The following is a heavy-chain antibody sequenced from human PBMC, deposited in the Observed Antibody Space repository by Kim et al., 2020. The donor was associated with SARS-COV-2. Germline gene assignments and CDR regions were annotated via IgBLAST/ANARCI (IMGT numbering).Heavy chain of an antibody. V-gene: IGHV4-39*01. Sequence: SETLSLTCTVSGGSISSSNYYWGWIRQPPGKGLEWIGSIYYSGSTYYNPSLKSRLTTSVDTSKNQFSLKLISVTAADTAVYYCARLPYGSGSPRFDYWGQGTLVTVSS. J-gene: IGHJ4*02. CDR2: IYYSGST. CDR3: ARLPYGSGSPRFDY. CDR1: GGSISSSNYY. D-gene: IGHD3-10*01.